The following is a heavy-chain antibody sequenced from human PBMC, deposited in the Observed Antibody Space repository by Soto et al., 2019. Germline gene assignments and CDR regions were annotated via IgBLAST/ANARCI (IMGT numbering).Heavy chain of an antibody. Sequence: EVQLVESGGGSVQAGRSLRLSCAASGFSFEDYGMHWVRQGSGKGREWVSGISWNIGDIYYADAVKGRFTITRDNDKRSLYLQMNRLRTEDTALYYCVKANNLDRDGTFDYWGPGILVTVSS. CDR2: ISWNIGDI. V-gene: IGHV3-9*01. CDR1: GFSFEDYG. CDR3: VKANNLDRDGTFDY. J-gene: IGHJ4*02. D-gene: IGHD1-20*01.